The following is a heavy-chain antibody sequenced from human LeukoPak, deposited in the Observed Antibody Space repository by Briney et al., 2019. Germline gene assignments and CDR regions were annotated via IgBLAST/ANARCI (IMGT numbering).Heavy chain of an antibody. D-gene: IGHD6-19*01. V-gene: IGHV1-69*13. CDR3: ARDRGSGSSDAFDI. J-gene: IGHJ3*02. CDR2: IIPIFGTA. CDR1: GGTFSSYA. Sequence: SVKVSCKASGGTFSSYAISWVRQAPGQGLEWMGGIIPIFGTANYAQKFQGRVTITADESTSTAYMELSSLRSEDTAVYYCARDRGSGSSDAFDIWGQGTMSPSLQ.